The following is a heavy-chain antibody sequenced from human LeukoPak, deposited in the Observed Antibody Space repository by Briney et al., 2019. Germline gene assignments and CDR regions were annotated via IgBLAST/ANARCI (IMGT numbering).Heavy chain of an antibody. V-gene: IGHV4-34*01. CDR2: INHSGST. J-gene: IGHJ6*02. D-gene: IGHD3-10*01. Sequence: PSETLSLTCAVYGGSFSGYYWSWIRQPPGKGLEWIGEINHSGSTNYNPSLKSRVTISVDTSKNQFSLKLSSVTAAGTAVYYCARGRYYGSGSYGLYYYYGMDVWGQGTTVTVSS. CDR3: ARGRYYGSGSYGLYYYYGMDV. CDR1: GGSFSGYY.